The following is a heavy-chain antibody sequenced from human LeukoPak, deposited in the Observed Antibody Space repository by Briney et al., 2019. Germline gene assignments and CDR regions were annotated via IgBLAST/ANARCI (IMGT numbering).Heavy chain of an antibody. J-gene: IGHJ4*02. CDR2: IRTKPYGEMT. V-gene: IGHV3-49*03. Sequence: PGGSLRLSCTASGFTFGDYAMTWYRQAPGKGLEWVGFIRTKPYGEMTEYAASVKGRFIISRDDSKNTAYLQMNSQKTEDTAVYYCTSNHDSSGYTPDYWGQGTLVTVSS. CDR3: TSNHDSSGYTPDY. D-gene: IGHD3-22*01. CDR1: GFTFGDYA.